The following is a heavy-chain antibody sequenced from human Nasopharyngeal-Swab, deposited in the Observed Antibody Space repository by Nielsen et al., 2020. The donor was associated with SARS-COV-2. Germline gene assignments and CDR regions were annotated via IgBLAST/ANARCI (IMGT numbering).Heavy chain of an antibody. V-gene: IGHV3-11*04. J-gene: IGHJ4*02. CDR3: ARDHPYDYIWGSYPTYYFDY. D-gene: IGHD3-16*02. Sequence: WIRQPPGKGLEWVSYISSSGSTIYYADSVKGRFTISRDNAKNSLYLQMNSLRAEDTAVYYCARDHPYDYIWGSYPTYYFDYWGQGTLVTVSS. CDR2: ISSSGSTI.